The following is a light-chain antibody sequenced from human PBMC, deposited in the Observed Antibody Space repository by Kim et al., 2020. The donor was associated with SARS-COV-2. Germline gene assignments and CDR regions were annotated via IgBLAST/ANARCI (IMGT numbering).Light chain of an antibody. J-gene: IGLJ3*02. CDR3: NSFTTTSTWV. CDR2: EVS. Sequence: GRSLNISWRGSSSEIGAYDRVSWYRQHPGKAPTLVISEVSQRPSGVSSRFSGSKSGITASLTISGLQADDEADYYCNSFTTTSTWVFGGGTQLTVL. V-gene: IGLV2-14*02. CDR1: SSEIGAYDR.